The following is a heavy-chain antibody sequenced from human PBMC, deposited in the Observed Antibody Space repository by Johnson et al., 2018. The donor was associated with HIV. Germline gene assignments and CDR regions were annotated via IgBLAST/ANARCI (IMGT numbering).Heavy chain of an antibody. Sequence: QVQLVESGGGVVQPGRSLRLSCAASGFTFSSYAMHWVRQAPGKGLEWVAVISYDGSNKYYADSVKGRFTISRDNSKNTLYLQMNSLRAEDTAVYYCAKDWELRQAFDIWGQGTMVTVSS. CDR3: AKDWELRQAFDI. J-gene: IGHJ3*02. CDR1: GFTFSSYA. CDR2: ISYDGSNK. D-gene: IGHD1-26*01. V-gene: IGHV3-30*04.